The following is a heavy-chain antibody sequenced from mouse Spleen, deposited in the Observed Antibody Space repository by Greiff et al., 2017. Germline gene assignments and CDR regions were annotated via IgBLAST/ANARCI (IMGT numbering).Heavy chain of an antibody. Sequence: QVHVKQSGAELVKPGASVKLSCKASGYTFTSYYMYWVKQRPGQGLEWIGEINPSNGGTNFNEKFKSKATLTVDKSSSTAYMQLSSLTSEDSAVYYCTRGLWRAMDYWGQGTSVTVSS. V-gene: IGHV1S81*02. CDR2: INPSNGGT. CDR3: TRGLWRAMDY. D-gene: IGHD1-1*02. CDR1: GYTFTSYY. J-gene: IGHJ4*01.